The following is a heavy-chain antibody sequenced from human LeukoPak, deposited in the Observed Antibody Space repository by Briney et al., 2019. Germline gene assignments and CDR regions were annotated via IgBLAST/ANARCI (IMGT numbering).Heavy chain of an antibody. CDR3: ARRGSSWSLAWFDP. CDR2: IYYSGST. Sequence: SETLSLTCTVSGGSISSYYWSWIRQAPGEGLEWIGYIYYSGSTNYNPSLKSRVTISVDTSKNQFSLKLSSVTAADTAVYYCARRGSSWSLAWFDPWGQGTLVTVSS. V-gene: IGHV4-59*01. CDR1: GGSISSYY. J-gene: IGHJ5*02. D-gene: IGHD6-13*01.